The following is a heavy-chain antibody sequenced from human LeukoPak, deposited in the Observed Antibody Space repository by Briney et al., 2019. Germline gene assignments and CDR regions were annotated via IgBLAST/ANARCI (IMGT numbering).Heavy chain of an antibody. J-gene: IGHJ4*02. CDR1: GFTFSNHG. V-gene: IGHV3-74*01. CDR3: VTTCGAY. Sequence: GGSLRLSCAASGFTFSNHGMYWVRQVPGKGLVCVSAIKTDGTITNYADSVKGRFTISRDNSKNTLYLQMNSLRAEDTAIYYCVTTCGAYWGQGNLVTVS. D-gene: IGHD1-1*01. CDR2: IKTDGTIT.